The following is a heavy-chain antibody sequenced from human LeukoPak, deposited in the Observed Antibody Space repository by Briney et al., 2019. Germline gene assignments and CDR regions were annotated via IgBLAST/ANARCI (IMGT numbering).Heavy chain of an antibody. D-gene: IGHD4-17*01. J-gene: IGHJ6*02. V-gene: IGHV3-74*01. CDR1: GFTFSSYW. CDR3: TKKRLNRLGFYYGIDV. Sequence: GGSLRLSCAVSGFTFSSYWMHWVRQAPGKGLVWVSRIDRDGSRINYADSVKGRFTISRDNSKNMLYLQMNSLRAEDTAIYYCTKKRLNRLGFYYGIDVWGQGTTVTVSS. CDR2: IDRDGSRI.